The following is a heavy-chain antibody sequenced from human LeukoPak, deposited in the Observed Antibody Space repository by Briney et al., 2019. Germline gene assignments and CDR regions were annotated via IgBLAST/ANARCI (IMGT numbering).Heavy chain of an antibody. D-gene: IGHD4-17*01. Sequence: ASVKVSCKASGGTFSSYAISWVRQAPGQGLEWMGIINPSGGSTSYAQKFQGRVTMTRDMSTSTVYMELSRLRSDDTAVYYCARLRSTYWYFDLWGRGTLVTVSS. V-gene: IGHV1-46*01. J-gene: IGHJ2*01. CDR3: ARLRSTYWYFDL. CDR1: GGTFSSYA. CDR2: INPSGGST.